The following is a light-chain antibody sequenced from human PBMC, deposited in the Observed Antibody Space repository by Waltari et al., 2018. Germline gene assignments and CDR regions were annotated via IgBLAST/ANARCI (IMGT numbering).Light chain of an antibody. CDR1: KSVSSSY. V-gene: IGKV3-20*01. CDR2: GAS. J-gene: IGKJ1*01. CDR3: QQWT. Sequence: VLTQPSSPLASVREKSAIPSCRASKSVSSSYLASDQQKPGQAPMLLIYGASSRATGIPDRFRGSGSGTDFTLTISRLEPEDCAVYDCQQWTFGQGTKVEIK.